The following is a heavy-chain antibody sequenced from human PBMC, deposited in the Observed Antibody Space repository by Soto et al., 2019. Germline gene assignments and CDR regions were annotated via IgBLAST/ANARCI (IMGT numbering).Heavy chain of an antibody. CDR1: GYTFTSYD. V-gene: IGHV1-8*01. J-gene: IGHJ6*03. CDR2: MNPNSGNT. Sequence: ASVKVSCKASGYTFTSYDINWVRQATGQGLEWMGWMNPNSGNTGYAQKFQGRVTMTRNTSISTAYMELSSLRSEDTAVYYCARVFWVGYFFHSYSYNRYREVWGKGPTVPVSS. CDR3: ARVFWVGYFFHSYSYNRYREV. D-gene: IGHD3-3*01.